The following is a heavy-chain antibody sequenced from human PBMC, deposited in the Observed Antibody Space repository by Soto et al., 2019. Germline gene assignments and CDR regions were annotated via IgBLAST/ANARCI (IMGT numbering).Heavy chain of an antibody. CDR1: GYTFTNHG. Sequence: QVQLVQSGTEVKKPGASVKVSCKTSGYTFTNHGINWVRQAPGQGLEWMGWINPYNANTNYAQKLQGRVTMITDTSTTTAYMDLRSLTSDYTAVYYCARDRVAGIWGDAVDIWGQGTVVTVSS. J-gene: IGHJ3*02. V-gene: IGHV1-18*04. CDR2: INPYNANT. CDR3: ARDRVAGIWGDAVDI. D-gene: IGHD3-16*01.